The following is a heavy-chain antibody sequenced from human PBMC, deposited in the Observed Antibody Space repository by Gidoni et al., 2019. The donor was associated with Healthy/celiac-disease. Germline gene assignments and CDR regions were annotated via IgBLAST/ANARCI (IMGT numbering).Heavy chain of an antibody. V-gene: IGHV2-5*02. Sequence: QITLKESGPTLVKPPQTLTLTCTFSGFSLSTSGVGVGWIRQPPGKALEWLALIYWDDDKRYSPSLKSRLTITKDTSKNQVVLTMNNMDPVDTATYYCEHRRRDYGDQPWGQGTLVTVSS. CDR3: EHRRRDYGDQP. J-gene: IGHJ5*02. CDR1: GFSLSTSGVG. D-gene: IGHD4-17*01. CDR2: IYWDDDK.